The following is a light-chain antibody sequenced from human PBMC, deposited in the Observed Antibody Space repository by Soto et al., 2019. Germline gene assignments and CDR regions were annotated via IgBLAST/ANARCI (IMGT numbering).Light chain of an antibody. CDR3: QQFNTSPWT. CDR1: QSVSTN. J-gene: IGKJ1*01. V-gene: IGKV3-15*01. CDR2: NAL. Sequence: ERVMTQSPATLSVSPGERATLCCRASQSVSTNLAWYQQKPGQAPRLLIYNALTRATGIPARFSGSGSGTEFTLTISSLQPDDFATYYCQQFNTSPWTFGQGTKVDI.